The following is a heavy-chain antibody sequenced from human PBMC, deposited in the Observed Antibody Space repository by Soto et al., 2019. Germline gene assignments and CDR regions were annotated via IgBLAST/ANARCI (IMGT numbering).Heavy chain of an antibody. CDR1: GYTFTSYG. V-gene: IGHV1-18*01. Sequence: GASVKVSCKASGYTFTSYGISWVRQAPGQGLEWMGWISAYNGNTNYAQKLQGRVTMTTDTSTSTAYMELRSLRSDDTAVYYCARVRRTLQLLIIFDYWGQGTLVTVSS. J-gene: IGHJ4*02. CDR2: ISAYNGNT. CDR3: ARVRRTLQLLIIFDY. D-gene: IGHD1-1*01.